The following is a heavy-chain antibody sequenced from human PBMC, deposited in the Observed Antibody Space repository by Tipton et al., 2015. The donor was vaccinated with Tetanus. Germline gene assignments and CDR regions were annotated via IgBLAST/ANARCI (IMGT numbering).Heavy chain of an antibody. J-gene: IGHJ5*02. CDR2: IIPIFGTA. Sequence: QLVQSGAEVKKPGSSVKVSCKASGGTFSSYAISWVRQAPGQGLEWMGGIIPIFGTANYAQKFQGRVTITADKSTSTAYMELSSLRSEDTAVYYCARDNYYDSSGYYYNWFDPWGQGTLVTVSS. V-gene: IGHV1-69*06. CDR3: ARDNYYDSSGYYYNWFDP. CDR1: GGTFSSYA. D-gene: IGHD3-22*01.